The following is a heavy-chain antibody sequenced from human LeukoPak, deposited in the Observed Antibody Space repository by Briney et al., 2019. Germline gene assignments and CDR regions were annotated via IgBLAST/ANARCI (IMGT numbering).Heavy chain of an antibody. V-gene: IGHV3-21*01. D-gene: IGHD3-22*01. Sequence: GGSLRLSCAASGFTFSSYSMNWVRQAPGKGLEGVSSISSSSSYIYYADSVKGGFTISRDNAKNSLYLQMNRLRAEDTAVYYCAREAQYYYDSSGYSHHAFDIWGQGTMVTVSS. CDR3: AREAQYYYDSSGYSHHAFDI. CDR1: GFTFSSYS. J-gene: IGHJ3*02. CDR2: ISSSSSYI.